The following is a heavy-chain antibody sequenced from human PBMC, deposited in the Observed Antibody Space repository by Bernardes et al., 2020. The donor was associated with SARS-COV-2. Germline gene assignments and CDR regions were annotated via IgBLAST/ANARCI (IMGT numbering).Heavy chain of an antibody. V-gene: IGHV3-21*04. CDR1: GFIFSSYN. CDR2: ITSSGSNI. Sequence: GGSLRLSCAASGFIFSSYNMNWVRQAPGKGLEWVSSITSSGSNIYYADSVKGRFTISRDNAKNSLYLQMNSLRVEDTAVYYCARDLGRSSWYGDVWGQGTTVTVSS. D-gene: IGHD6-13*01. CDR3: ARDLGRSSWYGDV. J-gene: IGHJ6*02.